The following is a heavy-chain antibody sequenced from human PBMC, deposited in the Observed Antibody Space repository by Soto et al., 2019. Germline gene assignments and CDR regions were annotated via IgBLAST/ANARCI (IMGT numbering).Heavy chain of an antibody. D-gene: IGHD3-9*01. CDR3: ARTVYYGRRDKSCYYYGIDF. Sequence: GGSLRLSCAASGFTFSSYGMHWVRQAPGKGLEWVAVIWYDGSNKYYADSVKGRFTISRDNSKNTLYLQMNSLRAEDTAVYYCARTVYYGRRDKSCYYYGIDFWGRGTSVTVSS. CDR1: GFTFSSYG. J-gene: IGHJ6*02. V-gene: IGHV3-33*01. CDR2: IWYDGSNK.